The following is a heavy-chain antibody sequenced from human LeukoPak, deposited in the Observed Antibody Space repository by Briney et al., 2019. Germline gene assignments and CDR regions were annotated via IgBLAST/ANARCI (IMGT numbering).Heavy chain of an antibody. Sequence: SQTLSLTCTVSGGSISSGGYYWSWIRQPPGKGLEWIGYIYHSGSTYYNPSLKSRVTISVDRSKNQFSLKLSSVTAADTAVYYCARGFGIAARPWDYWGQGTLVTVSS. D-gene: IGHD6-6*01. V-gene: IGHV4-30-2*01. CDR2: IYHSGST. J-gene: IGHJ4*02. CDR1: GGSISSGGYY. CDR3: ARGFGIAARPWDY.